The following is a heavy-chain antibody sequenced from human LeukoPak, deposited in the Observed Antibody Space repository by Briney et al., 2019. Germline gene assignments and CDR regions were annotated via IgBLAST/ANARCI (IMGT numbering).Heavy chain of an antibody. Sequence: GESLKISCKGSGYSFTSYWIGWMRQMPGKGLEWMGIIYPGDSDTRYSPSFQGQVTISADKSISTAYLQWSSLKASDTAVYYCARPEVDCSGGSCYSGLLYWGQGTLVTVSS. CDR3: ARPEVDCSGGSCYSGLLY. D-gene: IGHD2-15*01. CDR2: IYPGDSDT. V-gene: IGHV5-51*01. J-gene: IGHJ4*02. CDR1: GYSFTSYW.